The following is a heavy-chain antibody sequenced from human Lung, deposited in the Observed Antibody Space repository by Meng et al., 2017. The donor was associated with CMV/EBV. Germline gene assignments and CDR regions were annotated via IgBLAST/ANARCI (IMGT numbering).Heavy chain of an antibody. Sequence: GLVTHSTTLSLTFTVLGGSMGSGGYYWSWIRQQLGKGLEWIGYIYYTGSTFYNPSLKSRVTISVDTSKNQFFLKLIPATAADTAVYYCAREAGRDGYATPKFDYWGQGTLVTVSS. CDR3: AREAGRDGYATPKFDY. CDR2: IYYTGST. J-gene: IGHJ4*02. CDR1: GGSMGSGGYY. D-gene: IGHD5-24*01. V-gene: IGHV4-31*03.